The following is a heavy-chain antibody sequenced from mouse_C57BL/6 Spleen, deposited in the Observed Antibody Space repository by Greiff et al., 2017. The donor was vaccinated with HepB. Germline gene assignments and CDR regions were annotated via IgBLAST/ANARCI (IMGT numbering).Heavy chain of an antibody. CDR1: GYTFTDYY. CDR2: IYPGSGNT. CDR3: ARPTITTVVADYAMDY. V-gene: IGHV1-76*01. Sequence: VQLQQSGAELVRPGASVKLSCKASGYTFTDYYINWVKQRPGQGLEWIARIYPGSGNTYYNEKFKGKATLTAEKSSSTAYMQLSSLTSEDSAVYFCARPTITTVVADYAMDYWGQGTSVTVSS. J-gene: IGHJ4*01. D-gene: IGHD1-1*01.